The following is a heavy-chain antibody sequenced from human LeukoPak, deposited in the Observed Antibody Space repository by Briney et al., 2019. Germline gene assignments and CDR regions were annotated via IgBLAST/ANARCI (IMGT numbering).Heavy chain of an antibody. D-gene: IGHD2-15*01. CDR3: ATSQGYPGAFDY. CDR2: IIPILGIA. J-gene: IGHJ4*02. CDR1: GGTFISYA. V-gene: IGHV1-69*04. Sequence: SVKVSCKASGGTFISYAISWVRQAPGQGLEWMGRIIPILGIANYAQKFQGRVTITADKSTSTAYMELSSLRSEDTAVYYCATSQGYPGAFDYWGQGTLVTVSS.